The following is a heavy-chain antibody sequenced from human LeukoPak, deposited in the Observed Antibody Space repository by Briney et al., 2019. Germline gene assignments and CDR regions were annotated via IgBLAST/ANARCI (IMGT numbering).Heavy chain of an antibody. V-gene: IGHV3-21*01. J-gene: IGHJ6*03. Sequence: GGSLRLSCAASGFTFSRYSMNWVRQAPGKGLEWVSSISISSNYIYYPDSLKGRFTISRDNAKNSLYLQMNSLRAEDTAVYYCARSTRSTYDFWSGTNYYYYMDVWGKGTTVTVSS. CDR3: ARSTRSTYDFWSGTNYYYYMDV. D-gene: IGHD3-3*01. CDR2: ISISSNYI. CDR1: GFTFSRYS.